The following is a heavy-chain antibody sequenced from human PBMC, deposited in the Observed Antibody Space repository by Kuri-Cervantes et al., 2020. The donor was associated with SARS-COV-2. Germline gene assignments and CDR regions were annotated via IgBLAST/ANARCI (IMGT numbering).Heavy chain of an antibody. CDR1: GYNFTAYS. J-gene: IGHJ6*02. V-gene: IGHV1-18*01. CDR3: ARESHLFLDV. D-gene: IGHD3-10*02. CDR2: INVNDGDT. Sequence: ASVKVSCKASGYNFTAYSYAWVRQAPGQGPERIGWINVNDGDTSYARKVQGRVTMTTDTSTTTVYMDLRSLRSDDTAVYYCARESHLFLDVWGRGATVTVSS.